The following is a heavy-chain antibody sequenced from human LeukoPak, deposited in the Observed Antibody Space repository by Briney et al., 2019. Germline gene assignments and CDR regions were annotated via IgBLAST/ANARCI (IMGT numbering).Heavy chain of an antibody. J-gene: IGHJ4*02. D-gene: IGHD4-11*01. CDR3: AREWQYQFDY. CDR2: VYHSGIT. CDR1: GASIISGDYY. V-gene: IGHV4-39*07. Sequence: SQTLSLTCTVSGASIISGDYYWTWIRQPPGEGLEWIGSVYHSGITYYTPSLKSRVSISVDTSKNQFSLKVTSVTAADTAVYYCAREWQYQFDYWGQGSLVTISS.